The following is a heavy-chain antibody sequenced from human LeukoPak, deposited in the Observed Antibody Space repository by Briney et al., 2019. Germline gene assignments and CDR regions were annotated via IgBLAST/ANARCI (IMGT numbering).Heavy chain of an antibody. J-gene: IGHJ4*02. Sequence: PGGSLRLPCAASGFTFSSYAMSWVRQAPGKGLEWVSAISGSGGSTYYADSVKGRFTISRDNSKNTLYLQMNSLRAEDTAVYYCAKGHCSSTSCYIGDYFDYWGQGTLVTVSS. CDR3: AKGHCSSTSCYIGDYFDY. CDR2: ISGSGGST. D-gene: IGHD2-2*02. V-gene: IGHV3-23*01. CDR1: GFTFSSYA.